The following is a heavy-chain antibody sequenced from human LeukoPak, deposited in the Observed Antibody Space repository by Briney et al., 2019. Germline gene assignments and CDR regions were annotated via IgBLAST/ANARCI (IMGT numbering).Heavy chain of an antibody. CDR2: ISSSSSSYI. D-gene: IGHD3-10*01. Sequence: GGSLRLSCAASGFTFSSYSMNWVRQAPGKGLEWVSSISSSSSSYIYYADSVKGRFTISRDNAKNSLYLQMNSLRAEDTAVYYCARSRGVRGVNYYFDYWGQGTLVTVSS. V-gene: IGHV3-21*01. CDR1: GFTFSSYS. CDR3: ARSRGVRGVNYYFDY. J-gene: IGHJ4*02.